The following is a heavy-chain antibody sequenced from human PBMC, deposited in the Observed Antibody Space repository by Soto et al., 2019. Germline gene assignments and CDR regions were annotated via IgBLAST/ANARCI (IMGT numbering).Heavy chain of an antibody. J-gene: IGHJ4*02. V-gene: IGHV4-59*12. CDR3: ARVPDY. CDR1: GGSISSYY. Sequence: SETLSLTCTVSGGSISSYYWGWFRQPPGKGLEWIGYIYYTGTTTYHPSLKSRVTISVDRSKNQFSLKLSSVTAADTAVYYSARVPDYWGQGTLVTVSS. CDR2: IYYTGTT.